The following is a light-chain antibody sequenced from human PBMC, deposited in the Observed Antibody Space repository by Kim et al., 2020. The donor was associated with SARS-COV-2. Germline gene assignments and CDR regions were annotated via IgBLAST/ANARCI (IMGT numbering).Light chain of an antibody. V-gene: IGKV3-15*01. Sequence: YPGERATLSCRASQSVSNNLAWYQLKPGQAPRLLIYGASTRATGTPARFSGSGSGTDFTLTVSSLQSEDFAVYYCHQYNDWPPGDTFGQGTKLEI. J-gene: IGKJ2*01. CDR1: QSVSNN. CDR3: HQYNDWPPGDT. CDR2: GAS.